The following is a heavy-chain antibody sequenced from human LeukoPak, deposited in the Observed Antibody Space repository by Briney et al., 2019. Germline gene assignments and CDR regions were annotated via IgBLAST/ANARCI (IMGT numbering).Heavy chain of an antibody. Sequence: GSLRLSCAASGFTVSSKYMSWVRQAPGKGLEWVSVIYSGGNTYYADSVKGRFTISRDSSKNTLFLHMNTLRAEDTAIYYCAKDRTVGASYWYFDLWGRGTLVTVSS. D-gene: IGHD1-26*01. CDR3: AKDRTVGASYWYFDL. J-gene: IGHJ2*01. CDR1: GFTVSSKY. CDR2: IYSGGNT. V-gene: IGHV3-53*01.